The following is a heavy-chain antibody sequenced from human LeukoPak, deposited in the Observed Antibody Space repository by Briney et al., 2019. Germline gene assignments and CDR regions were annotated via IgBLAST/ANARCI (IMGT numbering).Heavy chain of an antibody. CDR1: GFPFTNYA. J-gene: IGHJ4*02. V-gene: IGHV3-23*01. Sequence: GGSLRLSCVASGFPFTNYAMSWIRQAPGKGLEWVLSISGSGSAKYFADSVKGRITFSRDNSKNTLSLQLSSLRVEDTAVYYCAKDGDGYSYGQHWGQGTLVTVSS. CDR3: AKDGDGYSYGQH. CDR2: ISGSGSAK. D-gene: IGHD5-18*01.